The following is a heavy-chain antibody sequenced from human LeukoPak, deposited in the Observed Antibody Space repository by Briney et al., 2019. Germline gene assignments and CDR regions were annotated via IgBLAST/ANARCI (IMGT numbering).Heavy chain of an antibody. J-gene: IGHJ4*02. CDR3: ARELAGGIAVAGNFDY. CDR1: GGSISSGSYY. V-gene: IGHV4-61*02. D-gene: IGHD6-19*01. CDR2: IYTSGST. Sequence: TLSLSCTVSGGSISSGSYYWSWIRQPAGKGLEWIGRIYTSGSTNYNPSLKSRVTISVDTSKNQFSLKLSSVTAADTAVYYRARELAGGIAVAGNFDYWGQGTLVTVSS.